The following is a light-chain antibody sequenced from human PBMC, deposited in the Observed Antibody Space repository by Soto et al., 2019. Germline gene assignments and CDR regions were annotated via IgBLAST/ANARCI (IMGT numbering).Light chain of an antibody. Sequence: DIELTQSPSFLSASVGDRVTITCRASQGITSYLAGYQQKPGKAPKRLIYAASTLHSGVPSRFSGSGSGAECTLTISRLEPEDFATYYCQQLNSYPLVTFGQGTRREIK. V-gene: IGKV1-9*01. J-gene: IGKJ5*01. CDR2: AAS. CDR3: QQLNSYPLVT. CDR1: QGITSY.